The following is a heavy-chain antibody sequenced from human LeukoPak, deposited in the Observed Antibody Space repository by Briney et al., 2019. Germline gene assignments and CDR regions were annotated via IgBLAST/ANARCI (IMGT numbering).Heavy chain of an antibody. CDR3: ARDQYSSSSYSWYYYYYYMDV. CDR1: GFTFSSYS. CDR2: ISSSSSYI. V-gene: IGHV3-21*01. J-gene: IGHJ6*03. D-gene: IGHD6-6*01. Sequence: RPGGSLRLSCAASGFTFSSYSMNWVRQAPGKGLEWVSSISSSSSYIYYADSVKGRFTISRDNAKNSLYLQMNSLRAEDTAVYYCARDQYSSSSYSWYYYYYYMDVWGKGTTVTVSS.